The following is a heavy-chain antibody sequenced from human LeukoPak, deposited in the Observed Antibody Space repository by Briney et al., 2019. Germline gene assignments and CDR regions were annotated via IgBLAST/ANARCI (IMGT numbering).Heavy chain of an antibody. CDR1: GYTFTTYA. V-gene: IGHV7-4-1*02. J-gene: IGHJ4*02. Sequence: GASVKVSCKASGYTFTTYAMNWVRQAPGQGLEWMGWINTNTGNPTYAQGFTGRFVFSLDTSVSTAYLQISSLKAEDTAVYYCARDPYDFWSGLTAATFDYWGQGTLVTVSS. D-gene: IGHD3-3*01. CDR3: ARDPYDFWSGLTAATFDY. CDR2: INTNTGNP.